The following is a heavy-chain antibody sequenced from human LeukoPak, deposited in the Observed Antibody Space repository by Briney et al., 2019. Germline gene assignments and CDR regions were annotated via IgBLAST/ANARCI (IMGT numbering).Heavy chain of an antibody. V-gene: IGHV4-59*01. CDR3: ARRYCSGGSCSYFDY. D-gene: IGHD2-15*01. J-gene: IGHJ4*02. CDR1: GGSISSYY. CDR2: IYYSGST. Sequence: SETLSLTCTVSGGSISSYYWSWIRQPPWKGLQWIGYIYYSGSTNYNPSLKSRVTISVDTSKNQFSLKLSSVTAADTAVYYCARRYCSGGSCSYFDYWGQGTLVTVSS.